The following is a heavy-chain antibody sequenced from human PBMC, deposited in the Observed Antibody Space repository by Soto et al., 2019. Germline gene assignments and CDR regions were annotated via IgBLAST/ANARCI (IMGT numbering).Heavy chain of an antibody. V-gene: IGHV3-21*01. Sequence: LRLSCAASGFTFSTFSMNWVRQAPGKGLEWVSSISPTSGYIYYAASVKGRFTISRDNAKNSLYLLMNSLRAEDTAVYYCVRENYYYGMDVWGHGTTVTVSS. CDR2: ISPTSGYI. J-gene: IGHJ6*02. CDR1: GFTFSTFS. CDR3: VRENYYYGMDV.